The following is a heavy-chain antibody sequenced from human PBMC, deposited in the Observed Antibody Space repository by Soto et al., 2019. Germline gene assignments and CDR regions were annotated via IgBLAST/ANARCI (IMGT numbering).Heavy chain of an antibody. CDR2: IDPSDSYT. CDR3: ARRGDGYNYNLDY. V-gene: IGHV5-10-1*01. D-gene: IGHD5-12*01. Sequence: ESLKISCKGSGYSFTSYWISWVRQMPRKGLEWMGRIDPSDSYTNYSPSFQGHVTISADKSISTAYLQWSSLKASDTAMYYCARRGDGYNYNLDYWGQGTLVTVSS. J-gene: IGHJ4*02. CDR1: GYSFTSYW.